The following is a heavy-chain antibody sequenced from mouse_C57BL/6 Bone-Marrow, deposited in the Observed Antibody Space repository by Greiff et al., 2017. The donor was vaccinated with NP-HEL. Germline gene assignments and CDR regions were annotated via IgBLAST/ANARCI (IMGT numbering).Heavy chain of an antibody. CDR2: IRSKSNNYAT. J-gene: IGHJ3*01. D-gene: IGHD2-3*01. CDR1: GFSFNTYA. Sequence: DAGGGLVQPKGSLKLSCAASGFSFNTYAMNWVRQAPGKGLEWVARIRSKSNNYATYYADSVKDRFTISRDDSESMLYLQMNNLKTEDTAMYYCVRQNGYYVLFAYWGQGTLVTVSA. CDR3: VRQNGYYVLFAY. V-gene: IGHV10-1*01.